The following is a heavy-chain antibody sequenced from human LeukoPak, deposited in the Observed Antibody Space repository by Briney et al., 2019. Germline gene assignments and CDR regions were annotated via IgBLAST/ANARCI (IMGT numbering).Heavy chain of an antibody. CDR2: IIPIFGTA. CDR1: GGTFSSYA. Sequence: ASVKVSCKASGGTFSSYAISWVRQAPGQGLEWMGGIIPIFGTANYAQKFQGRVTITADESTSTAYMELSSLRSEDTAVYYCARVVQGKIYYYHGMDVWGQGTTVTVSS. CDR3: ARVVQGKIYYYHGMDV. D-gene: IGHD1-1*01. J-gene: IGHJ6*02. V-gene: IGHV1-69*13.